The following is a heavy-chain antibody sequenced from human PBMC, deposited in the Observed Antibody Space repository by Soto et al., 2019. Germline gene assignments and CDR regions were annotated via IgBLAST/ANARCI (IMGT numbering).Heavy chain of an antibody. CDR3: ARDYGDYAYYYYGMDV. CDR2: MNPNSGNT. J-gene: IGHJ6*02. D-gene: IGHD4-17*01. Sequence: ASVKVSCKASGYTFTSYDINWVRQATGQGLEWMGWMNPNSGNTGYAQKFQGRVTMTRNTSISTAYMELSSLRSEDTAVYYCARDYGDYAYYYYGMDVWGQGTTVTVSS. V-gene: IGHV1-8*01. CDR1: GYTFTSYD.